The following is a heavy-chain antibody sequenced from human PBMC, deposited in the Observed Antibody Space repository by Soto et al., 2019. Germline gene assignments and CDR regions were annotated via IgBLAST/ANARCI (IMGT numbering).Heavy chain of an antibody. CDR3: PREGGGGLDC. D-gene: IGHD2-15*01. CDR2: IYYTGST. Sequence: SETLSLTCTVSGGSISSGAYYWSWIRQHPGQGLEWIGYIYYTGSTYYNPSLRSRISISVDTSENQFSLKLTSVTAADTAVYYCPREGGGGLDCWGQGTLVTVSS. CDR1: GGSISSGAYY. J-gene: IGHJ4*02. V-gene: IGHV4-31*03.